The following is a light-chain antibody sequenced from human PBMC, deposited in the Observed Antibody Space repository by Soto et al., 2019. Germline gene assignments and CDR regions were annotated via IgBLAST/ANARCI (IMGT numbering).Light chain of an antibody. V-gene: IGKV1-33*01. Sequence: DIQMTQSPSSLSASVGDRVTITCQASHDITNYLNWYQHKPGKAPKLLIYGASNLERGVPSRFSGSRSGTDFTFTISSLQPEDIATYYCQYCDYLPLFGPGTTVDFK. J-gene: IGKJ3*01. CDR1: HDITNY. CDR2: GAS. CDR3: QYCDYLPL.